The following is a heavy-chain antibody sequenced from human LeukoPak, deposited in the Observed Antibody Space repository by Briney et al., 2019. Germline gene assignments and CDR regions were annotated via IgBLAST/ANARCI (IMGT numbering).Heavy chain of an antibody. CDR2: ISAYNGNT. D-gene: IGHD3-22*01. CDR1: GYTFTSYG. J-gene: IGHJ4*02. Sequence: GASVKVSCKASGYTFTSYGISWVRQAPGQGLEWMGWISAYNGNTNHAQKLQGRVTMTTDTSTSTAYMELRSLRSDDTAVYYCARDPVPLYYYDSSGYYYHLFDYWGQGTLVTVSS. V-gene: IGHV1-18*01. CDR3: ARDPVPLYYYDSSGYYYHLFDY.